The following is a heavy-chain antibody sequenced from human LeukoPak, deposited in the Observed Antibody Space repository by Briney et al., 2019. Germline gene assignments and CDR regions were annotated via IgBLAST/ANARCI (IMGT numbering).Heavy chain of an antibody. V-gene: IGHV4-34*01. CDR2: INHSGGT. CDR3: ARAGVGSFDY. J-gene: IGHJ4*02. D-gene: IGHD1-26*01. Sequence: PSETLSLTCAVYGGSFSGYYWSWIRQPPGKGLEWIGEINHSGGTNYNPSLKSRVTISVDTSKNQFSLKLSSVTAADTAVYYCARAGVGSFDYWGQGTLVTVSS. CDR1: GGSFSGYY.